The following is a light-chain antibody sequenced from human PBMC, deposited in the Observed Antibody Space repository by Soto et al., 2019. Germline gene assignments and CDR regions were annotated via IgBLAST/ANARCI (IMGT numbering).Light chain of an antibody. CDR3: QQYYSTPVT. CDR2: WAS. CDR1: QRVLYSSNNKTY. Sequence: DIVMTQSPDSLAVSLGERATINCKSSQRVLYSSNNKTYLAWYQQKPGQPPKLLIYWASTRESGVPDRFSGSGSGLDFTLTVSSLQAEDVAVYYCQQYYSTPVTCGPGTKVHIK. J-gene: IGKJ3*01. V-gene: IGKV4-1*01.